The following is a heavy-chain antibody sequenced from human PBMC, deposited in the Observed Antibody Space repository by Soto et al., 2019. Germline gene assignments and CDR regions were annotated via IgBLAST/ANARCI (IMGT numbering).Heavy chain of an antibody. CDR3: ARHRIAVAGTMGRYYYYYGMDV. CDR2: IYYSGST. Sequence: SETLSLTCTVSGGSISSSSYYWGWIRQPPGKGLEWIGSIYYSGSTYYNPSLKSRVTISVDTSKNQFSLKLSSVTAADTAVYYCARHRIAVAGTMGRYYYYYGMDVGGQGTTVTVSS. V-gene: IGHV4-39*01. J-gene: IGHJ6*02. D-gene: IGHD6-19*01. CDR1: GGSISSSSYY.